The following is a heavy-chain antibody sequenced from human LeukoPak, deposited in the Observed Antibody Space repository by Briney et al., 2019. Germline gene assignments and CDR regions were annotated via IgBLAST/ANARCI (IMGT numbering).Heavy chain of an antibody. J-gene: IGHJ4*02. CDR2: INHSGST. CDR3: ARSSDLDY. Sequence: SETLSLTCAVYGGSFSGYYWSWIRQPPGKGLEWIGEINHSGSTNYNPSLKSRVTISVDTSKNQFSLKLSSVTAADTAVYYCARSSDLDYWGQGTLVTVSS. V-gene: IGHV4-34*01. D-gene: IGHD2-21*02. CDR1: GGSFSGYY.